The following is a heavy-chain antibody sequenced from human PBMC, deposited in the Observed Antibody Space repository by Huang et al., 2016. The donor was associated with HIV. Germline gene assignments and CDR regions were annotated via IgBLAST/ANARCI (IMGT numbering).Heavy chain of an antibody. CDR3: AIHDSNDFTFDD. V-gene: IGHV5-51*03. CDR2: IVPGNSNT. D-gene: IGHD5-18*01. CDR1: GFSFTSYW. Sequence: EVQLVQSGVEVKKPGESLKISCKGSGFSFTSYWIGWVRQMPGKGLEWMGIIVPGNSNTLYSPAFQGQVTISADKYTRTAYLQWSSLKASDSAIYYCAIHDSNDFTFDDWGQGTLVAVSS. J-gene: IGHJ4*02.